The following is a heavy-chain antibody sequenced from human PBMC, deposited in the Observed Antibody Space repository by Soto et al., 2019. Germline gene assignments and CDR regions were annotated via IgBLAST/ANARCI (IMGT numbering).Heavy chain of an antibody. CDR1: GGYVSSGSYY. CDR3: ATRGGSSSWTSRYYYYGMDV. Sequence: SETLSLTCPVSGGYVSSGSYYWSWIRQPPGKGLEWIGYIYYSGSTNYNPSLKSRVTISVDTSKNQLSLKLSSVTAADTAVYYCATRGGSSSWTSRYYYYGMDVWGQGTTVTVSS. D-gene: IGHD6-13*01. CDR2: IYYSGST. V-gene: IGHV4-61*01. J-gene: IGHJ6*02.